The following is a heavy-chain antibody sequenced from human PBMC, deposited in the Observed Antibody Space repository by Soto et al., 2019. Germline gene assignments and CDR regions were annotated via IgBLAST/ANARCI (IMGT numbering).Heavy chain of an antibody. CDR3: AINSGYIYAALNCEMVV. J-gene: IGHJ6*02. CDR2: IYPGDSPT. D-gene: IGHD5-12*01. V-gene: IGHV5-51*01. Sequence: PGEALKISWKGSGYSFANYWIGWVRQMPGKGLEWMGIIYPGDSPTSYSPSFQGHVTISVDNSTSTAYLQWSILKASDTAVYYCAINSGYIYAALNCEMVVWGQGATVTVSS. CDR1: GYSFANYW.